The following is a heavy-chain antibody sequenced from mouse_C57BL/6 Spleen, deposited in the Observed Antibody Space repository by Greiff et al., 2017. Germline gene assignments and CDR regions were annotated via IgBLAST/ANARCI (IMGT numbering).Heavy chain of an antibody. V-gene: IGHV5-6*02. CDR1: GFTFSSYG. CDR2: ISSGGSYT. J-gene: IGHJ2*01. Sequence: DVKLVESGGDLVKPGGSLKLSCAASGFTFSSYGMSWVRQTPDKRLEWVATISSGGSYTYYPDSVKGRFTIARDNAKNTLYLQMSSLKSEETAMYYCERQGVYYGNYGYFDYWGQGTTLTVSS. D-gene: IGHD2-1*01. CDR3: ERQGVYYGNYGYFDY.